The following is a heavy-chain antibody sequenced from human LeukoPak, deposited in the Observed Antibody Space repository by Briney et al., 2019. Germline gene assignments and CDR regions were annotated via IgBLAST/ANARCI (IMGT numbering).Heavy chain of an antibody. CDR2: IKQDGSEK. J-gene: IGHJ4*02. CDR1: GFTFSIYW. D-gene: IGHD3-22*01. Sequence: PGGSLRLSCAASGFTFSIYWMSWVRQAPGKGLEWVANIKQDGSEKYYVDSVKGRFTISRDNAKNSLYLQMNSLRAEDTAVYYCARGSWVVVTTFDYWGQGTLVTVSS. CDR3: ARGSWVVVTTFDY. V-gene: IGHV3-7*01.